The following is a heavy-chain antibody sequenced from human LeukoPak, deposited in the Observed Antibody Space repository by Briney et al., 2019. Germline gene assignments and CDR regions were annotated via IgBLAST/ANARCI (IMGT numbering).Heavy chain of an antibody. CDR1: GFTFSGYS. CDR2: ISSSSSYI. J-gene: IGHJ4*02. CDR3: ARDGDIVVATPWFGY. D-gene: IGHD2-15*01. Sequence: GGSLRLSCAASGFTFSGYSMNWVRQAPGKGLEWVSSISSSSSYIYYADSVKGRFTISRDNAKNSLYLQMNSLRAEDTAVYYCARDGDIVVATPWFGYWGQGTLVTVSS. V-gene: IGHV3-21*01.